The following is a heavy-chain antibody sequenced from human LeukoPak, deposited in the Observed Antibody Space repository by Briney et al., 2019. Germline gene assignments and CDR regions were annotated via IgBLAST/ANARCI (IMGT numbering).Heavy chain of an antibody. CDR1: GGSISSYY. CDR3: AREGYYYDSSGYSD. Sequence: SETLSLTCTVSGGSISSYYWSWIRQPAGKGLEWIGRIYTSGSTNYNPSLKSRVTISVDKSKNQFSPKLSSVTAADTAVYYCAREGYYYDSSGYSDWGQGTLVTVSS. D-gene: IGHD3-22*01. J-gene: IGHJ4*02. CDR2: IYTSGST. V-gene: IGHV4-4*07.